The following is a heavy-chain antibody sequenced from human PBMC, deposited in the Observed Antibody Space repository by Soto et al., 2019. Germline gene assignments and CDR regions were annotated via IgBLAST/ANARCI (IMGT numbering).Heavy chain of an antibody. CDR3: ASTTGYGDSPNDS. CDR2: IYHRGSP. Sequence: QVQLQESGPRLVKPSGTLSLTCAVSGGSISSDNWWTWVRQPPGKGLEWIGEIYHRGSPSYNPSLKSRLTMSVDKSKNQFSLKLTTVTAADTAVYYCASTTGYGDSPNDSWGQGTLVTVSS. J-gene: IGHJ4*02. CDR1: GGSISSDNW. D-gene: IGHD2-21*02. V-gene: IGHV4-4*02.